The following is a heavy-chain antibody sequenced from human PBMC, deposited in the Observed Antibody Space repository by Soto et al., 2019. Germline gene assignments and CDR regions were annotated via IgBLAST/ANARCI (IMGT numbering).Heavy chain of an antibody. CDR1: GFICSSYD. CDR2: ILVGGST. D-gene: IGHD2-8*02. Sequence: LRLSCAASGFICSSYDMSWVRQAPGKGLEWVSTILVGGSTHYEDSVKGRFTISRDRSKNTLYLQMNSLTAGDTAMYYCAKATATGGGAFDICGQGTMVTVSS. CDR3: AKATATGGGAFDI. J-gene: IGHJ3*02. V-gene: IGHV3-23*01.